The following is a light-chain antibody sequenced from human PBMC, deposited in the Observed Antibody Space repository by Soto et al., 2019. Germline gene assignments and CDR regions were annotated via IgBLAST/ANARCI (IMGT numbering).Light chain of an antibody. Sequence: DIQMTQSPSSLSTSVGGRVTITCRASQSISTYLNWYQQRPGKAPKLLIYAASSLQSGVPSRFGGGGSGTDFTLTISSLQPEDFATYYCQQSYYTPLTFGGGTKVEIK. V-gene: IGKV1-39*01. CDR3: QQSYYTPLT. CDR2: AAS. J-gene: IGKJ4*01. CDR1: QSISTY.